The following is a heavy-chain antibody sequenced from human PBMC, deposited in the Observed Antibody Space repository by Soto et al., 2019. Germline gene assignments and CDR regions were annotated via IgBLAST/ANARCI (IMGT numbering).Heavy chain of an antibody. CDR2: INHSGST. V-gene: IGHV4-34*01. CDR1: GGSFSGYY. D-gene: IGHD5-12*01. Sequence: SETLSLTCAVYGGSFSGYYWSWIRQPPGKGLEWIGEINHSGSTNYNPSLKSRVTISVDTSKNQFSLKLSSVTAADTAVYYCARVHDFIVATFDDGEQATEYLRVNWFDPWGQGTLVTVSS. J-gene: IGHJ5*02. CDR3: ARVHDFIVATFDDGEQATEYLRVNWFDP.